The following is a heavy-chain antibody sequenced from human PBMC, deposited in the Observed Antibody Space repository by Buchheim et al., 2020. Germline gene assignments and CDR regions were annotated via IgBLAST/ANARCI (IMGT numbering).Heavy chain of an antibody. Sequence: QVQVVESGGGLVKPGDSLRLSCAASGFTFSDYSMSWIRQALGKGLEWVSYISSSGSSIYYADSVKGRFTVSRDNAKNSLYLQMSSLRAEDTAVYYCARDDVDATNAYYYSGMDVWGQGTT. D-gene: IGHD2-15*01. CDR1: GFTFSDYS. V-gene: IGHV3-11*01. J-gene: IGHJ6*02. CDR2: ISSSGSSI. CDR3: ARDDVDATNAYYYSGMDV.